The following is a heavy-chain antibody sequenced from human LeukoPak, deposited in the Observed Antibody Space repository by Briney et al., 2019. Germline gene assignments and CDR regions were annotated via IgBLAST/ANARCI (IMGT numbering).Heavy chain of an antibody. D-gene: IGHD3-16*01. CDR1: GGSFSGYY. V-gene: IGHV4-34*01. Sequence: SETLSLTCAVYGGSFSGYYWSWIRQPPGKGLEWIGEINHSGSTNYNPSLKSRVTISVDTSKNHFRLKLRSVIAAETAGYYCAEGPIDEGGKWNGGGDYWGQGTLVTVSS. CDR3: AEGPIDEGGKWNGGGDY. CDR2: INHSGST. J-gene: IGHJ4*02.